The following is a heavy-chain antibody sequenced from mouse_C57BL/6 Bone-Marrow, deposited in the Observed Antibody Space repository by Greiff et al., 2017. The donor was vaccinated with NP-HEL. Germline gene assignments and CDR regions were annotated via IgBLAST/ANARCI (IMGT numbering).Heavy chain of an antibody. J-gene: IGHJ2*01. CDR2: IYWDDDK. D-gene: IGHD1-1*01. CDR1: GFSLSTSGMG. CDR3: ARKGFITTVVPYYFDY. Sequence: QVTLKESGPGILQSSQTLSLTCSFSGFSLSTSGMGVSWIRQPSGKGLEWLAHIYWDDDKRYNPSLKSRLTISKDTSRNQVFLKITSVDTADTATYYCARKGFITTVVPYYFDYWGQGTTLTVSS. V-gene: IGHV8-12*01.